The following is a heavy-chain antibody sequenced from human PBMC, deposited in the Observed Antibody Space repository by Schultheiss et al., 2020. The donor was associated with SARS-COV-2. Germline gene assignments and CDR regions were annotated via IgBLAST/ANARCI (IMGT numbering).Heavy chain of an antibody. CDR3: ATSYSTTYYYAMGV. Sequence: SETLSLTCAVYGGPFSGYYWSWIRQPPGKGLEWIGEINHSGSTNYNPSLKSRVTISVDTSKNQFSLKLSSVTAADTAIYYCATSYSTTYYYAMGVWGQGTTVTVSS. J-gene: IGHJ6*02. V-gene: IGHV4-34*01. CDR1: GGPFSGYY. D-gene: IGHD2-2*01. CDR2: INHSGST.